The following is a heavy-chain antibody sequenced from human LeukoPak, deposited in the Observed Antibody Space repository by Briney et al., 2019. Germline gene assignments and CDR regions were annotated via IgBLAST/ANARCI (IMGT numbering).Heavy chain of an antibody. V-gene: IGHV3-7*01. CDR1: GFTFSSYW. CDR2: IKQDGSEK. J-gene: IGHJ4*02. D-gene: IGHD1-1*01. CDR3: ARDHNYAFDN. Sequence: PGGSLRLSCAASGFTFSSYWMSWVRQAPGKGLEWVANIKQDGSEKYYVDSVKGRFTNSRDSAKNSLYLQMNSLRVEDTAVYYCARDHNYAFDNWGQGTLVTVSS.